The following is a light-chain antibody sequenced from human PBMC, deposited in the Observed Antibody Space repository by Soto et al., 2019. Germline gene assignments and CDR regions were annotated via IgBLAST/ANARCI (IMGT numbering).Light chain of an antibody. CDR2: EVS. Sequence: QSALTQPASVSGSPGQSITISCTGTSSDVGGYNYVSWYQQHPGKAPKLMMYEVSNRPSGVSNRFSGSKSGNTASLTISGLQAEDEADYYCSSYTSSSTLSFGTGTKLTVL. V-gene: IGLV2-14*01. CDR3: SSYTSSSTLS. CDR1: SSDVGGYNY. J-gene: IGLJ1*01.